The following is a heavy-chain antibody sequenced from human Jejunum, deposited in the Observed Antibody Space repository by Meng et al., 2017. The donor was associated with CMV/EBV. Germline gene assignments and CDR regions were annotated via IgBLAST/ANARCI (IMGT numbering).Heavy chain of an antibody. CDR1: GDSVSGGSYY. V-gene: IGHV4-61*01. CDR2: IYNSVST. J-gene: IGHJ4*02. CDR3: ARDQPADY. Sequence: SPTCTVSGDSVSGGSYYWTWIRQAPGKGLEWIGYIYNSVSTNYNPSLKSRVTISVDTSKNQFSLKLTSVTAADTAVYYCARDQPADYWGQGTLVTVSS.